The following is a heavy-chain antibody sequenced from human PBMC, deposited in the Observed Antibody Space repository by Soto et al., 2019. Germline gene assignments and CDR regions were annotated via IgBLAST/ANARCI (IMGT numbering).Heavy chain of an antibody. J-gene: IGHJ4*02. Sequence: QVHLVESGGGVVQPGRSLRLSCAASGFTFSRYGMHWVRQAPGKGLEWVAFSWYDGSNEYYADSLKGRFTISRDNSKNSLYLQMNSLRAEDTALYYCEREDLRGTGYSDCWGQGALVTVSS. CDR3: EREDLRGTGYSDC. CDR2: SWYDGSNE. D-gene: IGHD3-9*01. V-gene: IGHV3-33*01. CDR1: GFTFSRYG.